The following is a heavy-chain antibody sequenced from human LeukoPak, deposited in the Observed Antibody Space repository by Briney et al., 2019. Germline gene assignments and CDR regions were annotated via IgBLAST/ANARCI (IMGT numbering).Heavy chain of an antibody. D-gene: IGHD2-2*01. CDR3: ARNLRYCSSTSCPTDAFDI. Sequence: GGSLRLSCAASGFTFSSYSMNWVRQAPGKGLEWVSSISSSSSYIYYADSVKGRFTIYRDNAKNSLYLQMNSLRAEDTAVYYCARNLRYCSSTSCPTDAFDIWGQGTMVTVSS. CDR1: GFTFSSYS. V-gene: IGHV3-21*01. J-gene: IGHJ3*02. CDR2: ISSSSSYI.